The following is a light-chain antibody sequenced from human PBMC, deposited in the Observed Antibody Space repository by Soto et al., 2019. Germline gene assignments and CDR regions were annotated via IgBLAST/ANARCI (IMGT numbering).Light chain of an antibody. Sequence: EIVMTHSPATLSVSPGERATLSCRASQSVSNNLAWYQQKPGQAPRLLIYGASTRATAIPARFSGSGSGTEFTLTISSLQSEDFAVYYCQQYNNWPPELTFGGGTKVEIK. V-gene: IGKV3-15*01. CDR2: GAS. J-gene: IGKJ4*01. CDR3: QQYNNWPPELT. CDR1: QSVSNN.